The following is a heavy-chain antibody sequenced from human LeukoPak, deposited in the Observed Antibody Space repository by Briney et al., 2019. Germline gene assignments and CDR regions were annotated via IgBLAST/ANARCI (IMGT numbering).Heavy chain of an antibody. CDR1: GDSISSGNY. CDR3: ARDPRPRGGWFYFDY. D-gene: IGHD6-19*01. Sequence: SETLSLTCGVSGDSISSGNYWNWVREPPGKGLEWIGDIYQSGITNYNPSLKSRVTMSVDKSKNEFSLKLDSVTAAATAVYYCARDPRPRGGWFYFDYWGQGILVTVSS. CDR2: IYQSGIT. J-gene: IGHJ4*02. V-gene: IGHV4-4*02.